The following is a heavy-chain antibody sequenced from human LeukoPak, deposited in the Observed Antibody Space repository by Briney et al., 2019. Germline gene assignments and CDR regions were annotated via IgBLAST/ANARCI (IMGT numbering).Heavy chain of an antibody. V-gene: IGHV3-9*01. D-gene: IGHD3-9*01. J-gene: IGHJ4*02. CDR3: ARVPENFDWPGVDY. CDR1: GFTFDDYA. CDR2: ISGSGAST. Sequence: PGRSLRLSCAASGFTFDDYAMHWVRQAPGKGLEWVSGISGSGASTYYADSVKGRFTISRDNSKNTLYLQMNSLRAEDTAVYYCARVPENFDWPGVDYWGQGTLVTVSS.